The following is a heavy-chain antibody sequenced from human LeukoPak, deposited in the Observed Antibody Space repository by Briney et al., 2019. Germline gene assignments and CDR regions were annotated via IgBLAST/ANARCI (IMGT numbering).Heavy chain of an antibody. Sequence: GGSLRLSCAASGFTFSSYGMHWVRRAPGKGLEWVAFIRYDGSNKYYADSVKGRFTISRDNSKNTLYLQMNSLRAEDTAVYYCAKVPRGYYYGSGSSPDAFDIWGQGTMVAVSS. J-gene: IGHJ3*02. CDR1: GFTFSSYG. V-gene: IGHV3-30*02. D-gene: IGHD3-10*01. CDR3: AKVPRGYYYGSGSSPDAFDI. CDR2: IRYDGSNK.